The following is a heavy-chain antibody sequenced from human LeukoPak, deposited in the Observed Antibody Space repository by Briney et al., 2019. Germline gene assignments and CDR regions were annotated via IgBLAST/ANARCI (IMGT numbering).Heavy chain of an antibody. V-gene: IGHV3-7*01. CDR1: GFTFSSYW. CDR2: IKQDGSEK. CDR3: ARDPYYDFWSGPDLDY. Sequence: GGSLRLSCAASGFTFSSYWMSWVRQAPGKGLEWVANIKQDGSEKYYVDSVKGRFTISRDNAKNSLYLQMNSLRAEDTAVYYCARDPYYDFWSGPDLDYWGQGTLVTVSS. J-gene: IGHJ4*02. D-gene: IGHD3-3*01.